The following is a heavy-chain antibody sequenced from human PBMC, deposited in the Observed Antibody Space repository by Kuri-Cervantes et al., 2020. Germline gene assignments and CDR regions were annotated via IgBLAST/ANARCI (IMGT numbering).Heavy chain of an antibody. CDR3: VRVVEWAPMAEASYYMDV. CDR1: GGTFSSYA. V-gene: IGHV1-69*05. Sequence: SVKVSWKASGGTFSSYAITWVRQAPGQGLEWMGGFIPIFATVKYAQKFQGRVTITTDESTSTTYMELSNLTSEDTAVYYCVRVVEWAPMAEASYYMDVWGKGTTVTVSS. D-gene: IGHD1-26*01. CDR2: FIPIFATV. J-gene: IGHJ6*03.